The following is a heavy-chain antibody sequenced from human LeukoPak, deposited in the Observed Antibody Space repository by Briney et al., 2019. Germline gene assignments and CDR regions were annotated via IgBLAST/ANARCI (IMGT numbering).Heavy chain of an antibody. D-gene: IGHD6-13*01. CDR1: GGTFSSYA. J-gene: IGHJ4*02. CDR3: ARVTAGPYYFDY. CDR2: IIPIFGTA. V-gene: IGHV1-69*01. Sequence: SVKVSCKASGGTFSSYAISWVRQAPGQGLEWMGGIIPIFGTANYAQKFQGRVTITADESTSTAYMELSSLRSEDTAVYYCARVTAGPYYFDYWGQGTLVTVSS.